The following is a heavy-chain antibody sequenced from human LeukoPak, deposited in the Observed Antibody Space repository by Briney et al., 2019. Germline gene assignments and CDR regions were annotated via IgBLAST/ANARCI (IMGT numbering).Heavy chain of an antibody. CDR2: ISGSGGST. J-gene: IGHJ4*02. CDR1: GFAFSSYA. Sequence: PGGSLRLSCAASGFAFSSYAMSWVRQAPGKGLEWVSAISGSGGSTYYADSVKGRFTISRDNSKNTLYLQMNSLRAEDTAVYYCAKGVAGAPKVLDYWGQGTLVTVSS. CDR3: AKGVAGAPKVLDY. D-gene: IGHD6-19*01. V-gene: IGHV3-23*01.